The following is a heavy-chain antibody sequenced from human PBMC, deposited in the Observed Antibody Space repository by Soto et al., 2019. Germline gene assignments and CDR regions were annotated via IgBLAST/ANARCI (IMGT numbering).Heavy chain of an antibody. Sequence: QVQLVESGGGVVQPGRSLRLSCAASGFTFNSYGMHWVRQGPGNRLEWVAFISYDSTKTYYADSVKGRFTISRDNSNSALYVQMNSLTGEDTAVYYCARTRSAWSDFHYYSLDVWGQGTTVTVSS. CDR2: ISYDSTKT. V-gene: IGHV3-30*03. J-gene: IGHJ6*02. CDR1: GFTFNSYG. D-gene: IGHD1-26*01. CDR3: ARTRSAWSDFHYYSLDV.